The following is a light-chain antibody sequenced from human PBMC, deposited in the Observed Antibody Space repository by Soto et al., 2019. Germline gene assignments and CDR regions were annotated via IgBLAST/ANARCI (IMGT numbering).Light chain of an antibody. CDR2: DAS. CDR3: QQYGDSPQT. V-gene: IGKV3-20*01. J-gene: IGKJ1*01. Sequence: EIVLTQSPGTLILSPGEGATLSCRASSTIGNNYLAWYQQTPGQAPRLLIFDASTRATGIPDRFSGSGSGTDFTLTISRLQPEDFAVYYCQQYGDSPQTFGQGTKVEV. CDR1: STIGNNY.